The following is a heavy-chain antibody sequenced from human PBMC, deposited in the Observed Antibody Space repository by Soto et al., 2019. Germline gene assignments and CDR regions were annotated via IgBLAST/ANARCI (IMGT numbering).Heavy chain of an antibody. CDR3: ATGLLVYCSGGSCYSES. J-gene: IGHJ4*02. V-gene: IGHV1-18*01. D-gene: IGHD2-15*01. Sequence: QVQLVQSGAEVKKPGASVRVSCQTSAYTFTNYAVSWVRQAPGQGLEWMGWISGDNGNTIYAQKSEGRVTMTTETATRQAYMELRSLRSEDTAVYYCATGLLVYCSGGSCYSESWGQGTLVTVSS. CDR2: ISGDNGNT. CDR1: AYTFTNYA.